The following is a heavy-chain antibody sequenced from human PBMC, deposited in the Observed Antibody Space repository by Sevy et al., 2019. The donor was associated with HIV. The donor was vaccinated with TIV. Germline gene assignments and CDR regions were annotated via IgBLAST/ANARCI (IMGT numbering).Heavy chain of an antibody. Sequence: GGSLRLSCAASGFTFSSYAMSWVRQAPGKGLEWVSVISGSGDSTYYVDSVKGRFTISRDNSKNTRYLQMNSLRAEDTAVYYCAKEGRGYHGSGSSDYWGQGALVTVS. CDR1: GFTFSSYA. CDR3: AKEGRGYHGSGSSDY. CDR2: ISGSGDST. J-gene: IGHJ4*02. D-gene: IGHD3-10*01. V-gene: IGHV3-23*01.